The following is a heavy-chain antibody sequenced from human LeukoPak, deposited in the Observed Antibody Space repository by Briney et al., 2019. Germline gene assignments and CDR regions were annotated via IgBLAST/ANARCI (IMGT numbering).Heavy chain of an antibody. J-gene: IGHJ5*02. CDR3: ARSLGYCSDGSCNSNWFDP. V-gene: IGHV4-34*01. CDR2: IYFGGST. CDR1: DGSFSGYY. D-gene: IGHD2-15*01. Sequence: SETLSLTCAVYDGSFSGYYWGWIRQPPGKGLNWIGNIYFGGSTYYSPSLRSRVIISIDTSKNQFSLRLSSVTAADTAVYFCARSLGYCSDGSCNSNWFDPWGQGTLVTVSS.